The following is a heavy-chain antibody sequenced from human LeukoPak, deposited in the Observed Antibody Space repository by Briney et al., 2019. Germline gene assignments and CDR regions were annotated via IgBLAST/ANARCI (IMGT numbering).Heavy chain of an antibody. CDR1: GFTSSIYG. J-gene: IGHJ4*02. CDR2: ITNGGDNT. V-gene: IGHV3-23*01. Sequence: GGSLRLSCVASGFTSSIYGMSWVRQAPGKGLEWVSSITNGGDNTYYADFVQGRFTIYRDNSKNSLHLQMSSLRAEDTAIYFCAKRDTSGLYYFDYWGQGTLVTVSS. CDR3: AKRDTSGLYYFDY. D-gene: IGHD3-10*01.